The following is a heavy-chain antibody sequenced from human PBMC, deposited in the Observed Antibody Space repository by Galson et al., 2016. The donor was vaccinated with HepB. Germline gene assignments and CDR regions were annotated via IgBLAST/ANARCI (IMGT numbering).Heavy chain of an antibody. CDR3: ASGGSEYSSGWTQ. J-gene: IGHJ4*02. D-gene: IGHD6-19*01. CDR1: GHTFIGYY. CDR2: INPNSGDT. Sequence: SVKVSCKVSGHTFIGYYMHWVRQAPGQGLEWMGWINPNSGDTRYAQKFQGWVTMTRDTSVSTAYMELRKLKSADTAVYYCASGGSEYSSGWTQWGQGTLGTVSS. V-gene: IGHV1-2*04.